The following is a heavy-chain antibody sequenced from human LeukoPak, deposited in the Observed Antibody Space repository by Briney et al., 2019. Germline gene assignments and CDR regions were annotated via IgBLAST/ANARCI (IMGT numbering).Heavy chain of an antibody. CDR1: GFIFRSYW. J-gene: IGHJ4*02. D-gene: IGHD3-9*01. V-gene: IGHV3-7*01. Sequence: GGSLRLSCAASGFIFRSYWLSWVRLAPGRGLEWVANIKQDGSDKYYVDSVKGRFTISRDNAKNSLFLQMDSLRAEDTAVYYCATHDVLTGYPYFDLWGQGTLVTVSS. CDR3: ATHDVLTGYPYFDL. CDR2: IKQDGSDK.